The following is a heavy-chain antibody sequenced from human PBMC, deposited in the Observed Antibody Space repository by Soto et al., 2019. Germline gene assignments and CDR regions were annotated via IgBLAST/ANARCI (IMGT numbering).Heavy chain of an antibody. D-gene: IGHD1-26*01. Sequence: QVQLVQSGAEGKKPGASVKVSCKASGYTFTSYYMHWVRQAPGQGLEWMGIINPSGGSTSYGQKFKGRVTMTRDTSTRTVYMERSSLRSEDTAVYYCARDLGGGAFDIWGQGTMVTVSS. J-gene: IGHJ3*02. CDR3: ARDLGGGAFDI. CDR2: INPSGGST. V-gene: IGHV1-46*03. CDR1: GYTFTSYY.